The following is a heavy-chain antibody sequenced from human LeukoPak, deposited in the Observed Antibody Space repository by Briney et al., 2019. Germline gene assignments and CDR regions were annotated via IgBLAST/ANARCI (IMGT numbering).Heavy chain of an antibody. CDR3: ARVSSGSYFGYYYYYMDV. V-gene: IGHV3-74*01. Sequence: GGSLRLSCAASGFTFSNYWMHWVRQAPGKGLVWVSLINSDGSSTSYADSVKGRFTISRDNAKNTLYLQMNRLRAEDTAVYYCARVSSGSYFGYYYYYMDVWGKGTTVTVSS. J-gene: IGHJ6*03. D-gene: IGHD1-26*01. CDR1: GFTFSNYW. CDR2: INSDGSST.